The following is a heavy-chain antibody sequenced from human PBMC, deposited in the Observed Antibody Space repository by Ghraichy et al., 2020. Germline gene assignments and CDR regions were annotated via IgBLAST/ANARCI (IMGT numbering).Heavy chain of an antibody. CDR2: IRTKTDGGTT. Sequence: GGSLRLSCAASGFTFSNAWMSWVRQAPEKGLEWVGRIRTKTDGGTTDYAAPVKGRFTISRDDSKNTLNLQMNSLKTEDTAVYYCTTDGKGYCSSTSCPDVWGQGTTVTVSS. CDR1: GFTFSNAW. V-gene: IGHV3-15*01. CDR3: TTDGKGYCSSTSCPDV. J-gene: IGHJ6*02. D-gene: IGHD2-2*01.